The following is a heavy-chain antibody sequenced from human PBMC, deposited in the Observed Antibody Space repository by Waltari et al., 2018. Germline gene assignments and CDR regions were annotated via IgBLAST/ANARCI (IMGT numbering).Heavy chain of an antibody. CDR3: ARALSYYDSTLGAFDI. CDR2: IYSGGST. V-gene: IGHV3-53*01. CDR1: GFTVSSTY. Sequence: EVQLVESGGGLIQPGGSLRLSCAASGFTVSSTYMSWVRQAPGKGLEWVSVIYSGGSTYYADSVKGRFTISRDNSKNTLYLQMNSLRAEDTAVYYCARALSYYDSTLGAFDIWGQGTMVTVSS. J-gene: IGHJ3*02. D-gene: IGHD3-22*01.